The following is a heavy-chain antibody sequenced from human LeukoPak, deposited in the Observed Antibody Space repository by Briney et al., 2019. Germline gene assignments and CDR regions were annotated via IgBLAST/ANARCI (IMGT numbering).Heavy chain of an antibody. V-gene: IGHV3-23*01. Sequence: HLRCPRLSSALSVFTPSSFAMSGVRQAPRRGLEWVSAINGSGGSTNYADSVKGRFTISRDKSKNTLFLQMNSLRAEDTAVYYCAKDNPCSGWGQGTLVTVSS. D-gene: IGHD6-19*01. CDR2: INGSGGST. CDR3: AKDNPCSG. J-gene: IGHJ4*02. CDR1: VFTPSSFA.